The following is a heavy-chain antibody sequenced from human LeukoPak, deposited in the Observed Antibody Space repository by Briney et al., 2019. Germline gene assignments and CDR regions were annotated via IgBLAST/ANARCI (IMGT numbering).Heavy chain of an antibody. CDR3: TTARVTITEYYFDY. CDR2: IKSKSDGATT. D-gene: IGHD4-17*01. Sequence: GGSLRLSCAASGFTFSNAWMNWVRQAPGKGLEWVGRIKSKSDGATTDFVAPVQGRFTISRDDSKKVLYLQKNSLKTEDTAVYYCTTARVTITEYYFDYWGQGTLVTVSS. CDR1: GFTFSNAW. J-gene: IGHJ4*02. V-gene: IGHV3-15*01.